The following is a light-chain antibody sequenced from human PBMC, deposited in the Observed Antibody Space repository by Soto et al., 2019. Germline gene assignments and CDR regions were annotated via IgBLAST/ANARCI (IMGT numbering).Light chain of an antibody. Sequence: QMTQSPSNKTASVRARVTITCRPSQSSSSWLAWYQQKPGKAPKLLIYDASSLESGVPSRFSGSGSGTEFTLTISSLQPDDFATYYCQQYNSYPWTFGQGTKVDIK. CDR1: QSSSSW. CDR3: QQYNSYPWT. V-gene: IGKV1-5*01. J-gene: IGKJ1*01. CDR2: DAS.